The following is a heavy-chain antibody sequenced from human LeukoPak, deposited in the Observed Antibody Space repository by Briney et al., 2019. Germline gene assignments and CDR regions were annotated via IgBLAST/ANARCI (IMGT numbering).Heavy chain of an antibody. J-gene: IGHJ4*02. CDR1: GFSFSSYG. Sequence: GGSLRLSCAASGFSFSSYGMHWVRQAPGKGLEWLTFIWFDGSQTYYADSVKGRFTISRDNSKNTLYLQMNSLRTEDTAMYYCAKCSAGNCDIDYWGQGTLVIVSS. D-gene: IGHD2-15*01. CDR3: AKCSAGNCDIDY. CDR2: IWFDGSQT. V-gene: IGHV3-30*02.